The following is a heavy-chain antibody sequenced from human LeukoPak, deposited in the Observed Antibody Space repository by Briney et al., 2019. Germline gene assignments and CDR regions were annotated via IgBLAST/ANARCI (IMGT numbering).Heavy chain of an antibody. CDR2: IYYSGST. CDR3: ARFTVGDIVVVPAANPIGWFDP. J-gene: IGHJ5*02. Sequence: SETLSLTCAVSGDSISDKYWWRWVRQFPDKGLEWIGYIYYSGSTNYNPSLKSRVTISVDTSKNQFSLKLSSVTAADTAVYYCARFTVGDIVVVPAANPIGWFDPWGQGTLVTVSS. CDR1: GDSISDKYW. V-gene: IGHV4-59*01. D-gene: IGHD2-2*01.